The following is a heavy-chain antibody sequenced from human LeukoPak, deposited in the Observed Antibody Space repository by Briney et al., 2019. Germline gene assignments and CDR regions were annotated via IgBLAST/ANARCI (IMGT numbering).Heavy chain of an antibody. CDR1: GFTFSSYS. J-gene: IGHJ4*02. CDR2: INWNGGST. D-gene: IGHD1-26*01. CDR3: ARGEWDLRD. Sequence: PGGSLRLSCAASGFTFSSYSMNWVCQAPGKGLEWVSGINWNGGSTGYVDSVKGRFTISRDNAKNVLFLQMNNLRAEDTAFYYCARGEWDLRDWGQGTLVIVSS. V-gene: IGHV3-20*04.